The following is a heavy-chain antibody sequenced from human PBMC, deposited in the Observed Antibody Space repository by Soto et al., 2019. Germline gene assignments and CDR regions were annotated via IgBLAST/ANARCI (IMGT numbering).Heavy chain of an antibody. V-gene: IGHV3-23*01. Sequence: VQLLESGGGLVQPGGSLRLSCVASGFTFGNYGMNWVRQAPGKGLEWVSGISGGGGSTYYGDSVKGRITIYREPSKNTVFLEMNSLRAEDTAVYYCAKGFIVVVTVIRPDDAFDVWGQGTLVTVSS. CDR3: AKGFIVVVTVIRPDDAFDV. CDR2: ISGGGGST. CDR1: GFTFGNYG. D-gene: IGHD2-21*02. J-gene: IGHJ3*01.